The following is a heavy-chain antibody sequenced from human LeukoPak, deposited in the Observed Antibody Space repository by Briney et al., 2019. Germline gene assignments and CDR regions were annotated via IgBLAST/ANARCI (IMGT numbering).Heavy chain of an antibody. CDR3: SGDTAMVTLVPPSRYYYYYYMDV. J-gene: IGHJ6*03. D-gene: IGHD5-18*01. Sequence: PSETLSLTCTVSGGSISSGSYYWSWIRQPAGKGLEWIGRIYTSGSTNYNPSLKSQVTISVGTSKNQFALKLSSVTAADTAVYYCSGDTAMVTLVPPSRYYYYYYMDVWGKGTTVTVSS. CDR2: IYTSGST. CDR1: GGSISSGSYY. V-gene: IGHV4-61*02.